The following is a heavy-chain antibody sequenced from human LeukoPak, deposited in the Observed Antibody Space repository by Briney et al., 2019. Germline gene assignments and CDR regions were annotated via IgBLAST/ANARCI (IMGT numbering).Heavy chain of an antibody. Sequence: SETLSLTCAVCGGFFSGYYWSGIRQPPGKGLEWIGEINHSGSTNYNPSLKSRVTISVDTSKNQFSLKLSSVTAADTAVYYCARGSRGSGSYYNVRYYYYMDVWGKGTTVTVSS. D-gene: IGHD3-10*01. V-gene: IGHV4-34*01. CDR2: INHSGST. CDR1: GGFFSGYY. CDR3: ARGSRGSGSYYNVRYYYYMDV. J-gene: IGHJ6*03.